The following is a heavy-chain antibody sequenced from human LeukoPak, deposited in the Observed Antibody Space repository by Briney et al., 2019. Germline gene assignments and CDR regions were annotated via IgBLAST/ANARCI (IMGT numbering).Heavy chain of an antibody. CDR1: GGSISSYY. J-gene: IGHJ4*02. D-gene: IGHD6-25*01. CDR3: ARHGSGKYFDY. V-gene: IGHV4-59*01. CDR2: IYYSGST. Sequence: SETLSLTCTVSGGSISSYYGSWIRQPPGKGLEWIGYIYYSGSTNYNPSLKSRVTISVDTSKNQFSLKLSSVTAADTAVYYCARHGSGKYFDYWGQGTLVTVSS.